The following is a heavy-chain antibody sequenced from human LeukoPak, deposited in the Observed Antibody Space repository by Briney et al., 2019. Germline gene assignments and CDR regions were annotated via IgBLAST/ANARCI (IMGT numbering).Heavy chain of an antibody. D-gene: IGHD3-16*02. CDR1: GFTFSSYA. CDR2: ISYDGSNK. Sequence: PGGSLRLSCAASGFTFSSYAMHWVRQAPGKGLEWVAVISYDGSNKYYADSVKGRFTISRDNSKNTLYPQMNRLRAEDTAVYYCARWRELSRGMDVWGKGTTVTVSS. J-gene: IGHJ6*04. V-gene: IGHV3-30*04. CDR3: ARWRELSRGMDV.